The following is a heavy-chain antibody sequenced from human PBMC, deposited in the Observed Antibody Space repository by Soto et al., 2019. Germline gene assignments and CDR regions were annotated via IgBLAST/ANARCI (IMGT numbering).Heavy chain of an antibody. CDR3: AKTGGNVLLWFGEEDY. Sequence: GGSLRLSCAASGFTFSTYSLTWVRQAPGRGLEWVSAISADGGSTYYVDSVKGRFTISRDNFKNTLSLQMNSLRAEDTAVYYCAKTGGNVLLWFGEEDYWGQGILVTVSS. CDR2: ISADGGST. V-gene: IGHV3-23*01. D-gene: IGHD3-10*01. CDR1: GFTFSTYS. J-gene: IGHJ4*02.